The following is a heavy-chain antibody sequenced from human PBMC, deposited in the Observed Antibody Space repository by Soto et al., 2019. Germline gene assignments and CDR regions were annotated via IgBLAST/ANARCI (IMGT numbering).Heavy chain of an antibody. CDR2: IVNDGSEQ. CDR1: GFSFNTHG. Sequence: QGQLVESGGGVVRPGRSLRLSCEATGFSFNTHGMHWVRQAPGKGLEWVAVIVNDGSEQAYSDSVKGRFTILRDNSKNTLYLHMNNLRAEDTAVYYCARDDNYDDNGLDLWGQGILVTVSS. CDR3: ARDDNYDDNGLDL. J-gene: IGHJ5*02. V-gene: IGHV3-33*01. D-gene: IGHD4-17*01.